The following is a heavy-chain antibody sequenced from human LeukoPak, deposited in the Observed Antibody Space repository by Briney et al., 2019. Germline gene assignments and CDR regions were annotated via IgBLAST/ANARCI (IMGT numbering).Heavy chain of an antibody. J-gene: IGHJ6*02. Sequence: PGGSLRLSCAASGFTFSSYSMNWVRQAPGKGLEWVSSISSSSSYIYYADSVKGRFTISRDNAKNSLYLQMNSLRAEDTAVYYCARVVVSAVRSSTSYYYCGMDVWGQGTTVTVSS. CDR1: GFTFSSYS. CDR2: ISSSSSYI. V-gene: IGHV3-21*01. CDR3: ARVVVSAVRSSTSYYYCGMDV. D-gene: IGHD2-2*01.